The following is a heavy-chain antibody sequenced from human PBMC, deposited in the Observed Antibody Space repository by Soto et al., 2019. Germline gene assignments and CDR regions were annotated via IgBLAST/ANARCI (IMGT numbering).Heavy chain of an antibody. V-gene: IGHV4-30-4*01. Sequence: SETLSLTCTVSGGSISSGDYYWSWIRQPPGKGLEWIGYIYYSGSTYYNPSLKSRLTISVDTSKNQFSLRLSSVTAADTAVYYCARVVVITYYFDYWGQGTLVTVSS. CDR2: IYYSGST. J-gene: IGHJ4*02. CDR1: GGSISSGDYY. CDR3: ARVVVITYYFDY. D-gene: IGHD2-21*01.